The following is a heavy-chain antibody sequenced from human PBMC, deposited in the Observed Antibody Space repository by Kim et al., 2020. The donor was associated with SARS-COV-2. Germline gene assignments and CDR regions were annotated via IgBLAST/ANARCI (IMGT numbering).Heavy chain of an antibody. CDR1: GYTLTELS. D-gene: IGHD6-13*01. Sequence: ASVKVSCKVSGYTLTELSMHWVRQAPGKGLEWMGGFDPEDGETIYAQKFQGRVTMTEDTSTDTAYMELSSLRSEDTAVYYCASQGSSSWYDFGFDYWGQGTLVTVSS. CDR3: ASQGSSSWYDFGFDY. V-gene: IGHV1-24*01. CDR2: FDPEDGET. J-gene: IGHJ4*02.